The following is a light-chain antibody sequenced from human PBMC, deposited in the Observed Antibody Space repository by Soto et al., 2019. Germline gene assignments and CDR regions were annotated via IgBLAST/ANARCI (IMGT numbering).Light chain of an antibody. CDR2: DAS. V-gene: IGKV1-5*01. CDR1: QSISIW. J-gene: IGKJ2*01. Sequence: DIQMTQSPSTLSASVGDRATITCRASQSISIWLAWYQQKPGKAPKLLIYDASTLYSGVPSRFSGSRSGTEFTLTISSLQPDDFASYYCQQYNSFSPYTFGQGTKLEI. CDR3: QQYNSFSPYT.